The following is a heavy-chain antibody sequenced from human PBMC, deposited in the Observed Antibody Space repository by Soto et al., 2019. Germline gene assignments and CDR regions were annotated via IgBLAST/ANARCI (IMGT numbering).Heavy chain of an antibody. Sequence: PSETVSLTXTVSGGSISSSSYYWGWIRQPPGKGLEWIGSIYYSGSTYYNPSLKSRVTISVDTSKNQFSLKLSSVTAADTAVYYCARSNANYDFWSGYYYYGMDVWGQGTTVTVSS. J-gene: IGHJ6*02. V-gene: IGHV4-39*01. D-gene: IGHD3-3*01. CDR3: ARSNANYDFWSGYYYYGMDV. CDR1: GGSISSSSYY. CDR2: IYYSGST.